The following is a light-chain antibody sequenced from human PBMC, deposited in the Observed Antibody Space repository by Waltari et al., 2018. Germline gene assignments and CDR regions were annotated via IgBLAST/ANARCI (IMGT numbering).Light chain of an antibody. CDR3: QQHSRWPLT. CDR2: GAS. V-gene: IGKV3-11*01. Sequence: EIVLTQSPVTLSLSPGERATLSCTASPSIGTSLGWYQQKPGQAPRLLIYGASNRATGIPVRFSGSGSGTDFTLTISTLETEDFAVYYCQQHSRWPLTFGGGTKVEI. J-gene: IGKJ4*01. CDR1: PSIGTS.